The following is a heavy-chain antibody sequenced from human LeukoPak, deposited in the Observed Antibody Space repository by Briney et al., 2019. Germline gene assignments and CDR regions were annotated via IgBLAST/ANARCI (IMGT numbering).Heavy chain of an antibody. Sequence: GGSLRLSCAASGFTFSDYYMNWIRQVPGKGLERLSYTTTTGSTIRYADSVEGRFTISRDNAKNTLYLQMNSLRAEDTAVYYCAKDSIFAGLYDAFDIWGQGTMVPVSS. CDR3: AKDSIFAGLYDAFDI. V-gene: IGHV3-11*01. CDR1: GFTFSDYY. D-gene: IGHD3-3*02. J-gene: IGHJ3*02. CDR2: TTTTGSTI.